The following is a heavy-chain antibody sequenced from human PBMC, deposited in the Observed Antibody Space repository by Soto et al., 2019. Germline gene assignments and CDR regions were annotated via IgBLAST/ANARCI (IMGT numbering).Heavy chain of an antibody. D-gene: IGHD4-17*01. CDR2: ISYNGGNK. Sequence: QVQLVESGGDVVQPGRSLTLSCLASGFSFSSHGMHWIRQAPGKGLEWLAVISYNGGNKNYADSVRDRFTISRDNSKNRVFLQINSLRPDDTAVYFCAREPPGGDYWAGFQYWGQGTLVTVSS. V-gene: IGHV3-30*03. J-gene: IGHJ4*02. CDR1: GFSFSSHG. CDR3: AREPPGGDYWAGFQY.